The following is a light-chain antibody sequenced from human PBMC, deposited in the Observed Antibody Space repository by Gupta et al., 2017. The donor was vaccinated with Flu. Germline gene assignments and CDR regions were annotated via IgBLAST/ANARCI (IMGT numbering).Light chain of an antibody. CDR1: QTISTY. CDR3: QQSYSTPYT. V-gene: IGKV1-39*01. J-gene: IGKJ2*01. Sequence: GDSVTITCRASQTISTYLNWYQQKQGEAPNLLIYAASSLQSWVPSRFSGSGSGTDFTLTITSLQPDDFATYYCQQSYSTPYTFGQGTKVEIK. CDR2: AAS.